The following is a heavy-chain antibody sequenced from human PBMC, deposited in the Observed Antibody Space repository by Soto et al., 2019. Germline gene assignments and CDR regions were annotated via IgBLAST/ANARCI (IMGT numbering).Heavy chain of an antibody. Sequence: EVQLVESGGGLVQPGRSLRLSCAASGFTFDDYAMHWVRQAPGKGLEWVSGISWNSGSIGYADSVKGRFTISRDNAKNSLYLQMNSLRAEDTALYYCAKDKEAAFFGEFLLFDYWGQGTLVTVSS. CDR3: AKDKEAAFFGEFLLFDY. CDR2: ISWNSGSI. D-gene: IGHD3-10*01. CDR1: GFTFDDYA. V-gene: IGHV3-9*01. J-gene: IGHJ4*02.